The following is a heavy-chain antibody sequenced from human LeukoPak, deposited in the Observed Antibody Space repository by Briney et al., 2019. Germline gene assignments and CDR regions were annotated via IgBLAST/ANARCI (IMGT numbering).Heavy chain of an antibody. D-gene: IGHD2-2*01. V-gene: IGHV1-24*01. Sequence: ASVTVSCKVSGYMFTELPIHWVRQAPGKGLEWMGTFDPEDGKIIYAQSFEGRLTMTEDTTTDTANMELSGLRSEDTAVYYCATDSAPVGLDGFDVWGQGTMVTASS. CDR2: FDPEDGKI. CDR3: ATDSAPVGLDGFDV. CDR1: GYMFTELP. J-gene: IGHJ3*01.